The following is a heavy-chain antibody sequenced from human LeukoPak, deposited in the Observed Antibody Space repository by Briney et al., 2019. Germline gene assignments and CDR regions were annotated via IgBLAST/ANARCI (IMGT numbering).Heavy chain of an antibody. Sequence: SETLSLTCTVSGGSISSYYWSWIRQPPGKGLEWIGHIYYSGSTNYNPSLKSRVTISVDTSKNQFSLKLSSVTAADTAVYYCARHGPPAPGVDVWGQGTTVTVSS. CDR2: IYYSGST. CDR1: GGSISSYY. CDR3: ARHGPPAPGVDV. J-gene: IGHJ6*02. V-gene: IGHV4-59*08. D-gene: IGHD3-10*01.